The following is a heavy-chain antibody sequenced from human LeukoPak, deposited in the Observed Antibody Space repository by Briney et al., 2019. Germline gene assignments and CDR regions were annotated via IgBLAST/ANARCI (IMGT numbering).Heavy chain of an antibody. V-gene: IGHV4-59*01. D-gene: IGHD2-2*01. Sequence: SETLSLTCTVSGGSISSYYWSWIRQPPGKGLEWIGYIYYSGSTNYNPSLKSRVTISVDTSKNQFSLKLSSVTAADTAVYYCARVPAARPEYYYMDVWGKGTTVTVSS. J-gene: IGHJ6*03. CDR2: IYYSGST. CDR3: ARVPAARPEYYYMDV. CDR1: GGSISSYY.